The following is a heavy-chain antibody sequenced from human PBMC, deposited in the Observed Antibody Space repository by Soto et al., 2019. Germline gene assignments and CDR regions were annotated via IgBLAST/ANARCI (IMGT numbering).Heavy chain of an antibody. D-gene: IGHD2-15*01. V-gene: IGHV3-13*05. CDR2: IGAADDP. Sequence: GSLRLSCAASGFTFSAYDMHWVRQATGKGLEWVSAIGAADDPYYLGSVKGRFTISRENAKNSLYLQMNSLRAEDTAVYYCARAYSGRLPRRADYYFAMDVWGQGTTVTVSS. CDR3: ARAYSGRLPRRADYYFAMDV. J-gene: IGHJ6*02. CDR1: GFTFSAYD.